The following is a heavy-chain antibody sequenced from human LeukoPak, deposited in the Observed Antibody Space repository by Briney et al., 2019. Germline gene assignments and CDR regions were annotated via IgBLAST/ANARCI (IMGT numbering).Heavy chain of an antibody. J-gene: IGHJ4*02. CDR3: ARDQGGSWYRMAFDY. Sequence: TSETLSLTCTVSGGSISSYYWSWIRQPAGKGLEWIGRIYTSGSTNYNPSLKSRVTISVDKSKNQFSLKLSSVTAADTAVYYCARDQGGSWYRMAFDYWGQGTLVTVSS. D-gene: IGHD6-13*01. V-gene: IGHV4-4*07. CDR2: IYTSGST. CDR1: GGSISSYY.